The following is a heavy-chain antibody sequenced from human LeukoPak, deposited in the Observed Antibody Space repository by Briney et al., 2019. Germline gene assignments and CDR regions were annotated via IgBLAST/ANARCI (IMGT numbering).Heavy chain of an antibody. D-gene: IGHD3-22*01. V-gene: IGHV3-74*01. Sequence: GGSLRLSCAASGFAFRTYWMQWVRQAPGKGLVWVSRIKGDGSRTNYADSVKGRFTISRDNAKNTVYLQMNSLRADDTAVYYCARGVSGYFGFYDFWGQGSLVTVSS. CDR2: IKGDGSRT. J-gene: IGHJ4*02. CDR3: ARGVSGYFGFYDF. CDR1: GFAFRTYW.